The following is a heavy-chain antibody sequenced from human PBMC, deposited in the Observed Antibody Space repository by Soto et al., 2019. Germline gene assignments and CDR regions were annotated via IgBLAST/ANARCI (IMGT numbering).Heavy chain of an antibody. J-gene: IGHJ4*02. Sequence: QVQLVQSGAEVKKPGSSVKVSCKVSGGPFSDYAVSWVRQAPGQGLEWMGGIIPMFGTANYAQKFQGRVTITADESTTTAYMELSSLMSEDTAVYYCARDLDYYGSGNYYNRIDYWGQGTLFTVSS. V-gene: IGHV1-69*01. CDR1: GGPFSDYA. CDR2: IIPMFGTA. CDR3: ARDLDYYGSGNYYNRIDY. D-gene: IGHD3-10*01.